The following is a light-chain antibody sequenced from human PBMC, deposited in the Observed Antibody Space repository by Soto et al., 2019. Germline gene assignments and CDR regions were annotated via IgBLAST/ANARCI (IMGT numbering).Light chain of an antibody. CDR1: SSDVGGYNY. V-gene: IGLV2-14*01. J-gene: IGLJ2*01. CDR3: SSYTSSSIVV. CDR2: DVS. Sequence: QSALTQPASVSGSPGQSITISCTGTSSDVGGYNYVSWYQQHPGKAPKLMIYDVSNRPSGVSNRFSDSKSGNTASLTISGLQAEDEADYYCSSYTSSSIVVFGGGTKVTVL.